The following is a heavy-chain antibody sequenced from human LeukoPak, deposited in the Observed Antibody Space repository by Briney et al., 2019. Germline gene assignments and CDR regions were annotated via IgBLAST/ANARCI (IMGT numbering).Heavy chain of an antibody. D-gene: IGHD4-17*01. Sequence: ASVKVSCKASGYTFTSYDINWVRQATGQGLEWMGWMNPNSGNTGYAQKFQGRVTMTRNTSISTAYMELSSLRSEDTAVYYCARGEHDYGDYVAANWFDPWGRGTLVTVSS. CDR3: ARGEHDYGDYVAANWFDP. CDR2: MNPNSGNT. V-gene: IGHV1-8*01. J-gene: IGHJ5*02. CDR1: GYTFTSYD.